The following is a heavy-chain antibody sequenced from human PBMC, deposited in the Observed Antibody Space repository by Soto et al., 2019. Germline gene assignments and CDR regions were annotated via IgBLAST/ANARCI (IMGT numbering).Heavy chain of an antibody. Sequence: PSETLSLTCTVYGGSFSGYYWSWIRQPPGKGLEWIGEINHSGSTNYNPSLKSRVTISVDTSKNQFSLKLRSVTAADTAVYYCARGGVDFWSGHYQYYYYGMDVWAQGTTVTVSS. CDR2: INHSGST. CDR1: GGSFSGYY. V-gene: IGHV4-34*01. J-gene: IGHJ6*02. CDR3: ARGGVDFWSGHYQYYYYGMDV. D-gene: IGHD3-3*01.